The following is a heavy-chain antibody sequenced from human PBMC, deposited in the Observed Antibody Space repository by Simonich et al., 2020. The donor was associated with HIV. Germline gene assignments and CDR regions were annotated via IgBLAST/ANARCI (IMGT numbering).Heavy chain of an antibody. V-gene: IGHV4-38-2*02. CDR2: VYHSGRT. CDR1: GYSINSGYY. Sequence: QVQLQESGPGLVKPSETLSLTCAVSGYSINSGYYWAWIRQPPGKGREWIGNVYHSGRTYYNPSLKNRVTISVDTSKNQFSLRLTSVTAADTAVYYCAREVVATTVYWGQGTLVTVSS. D-gene: IGHD5-12*01. CDR3: AREVVATTVY. J-gene: IGHJ4*02.